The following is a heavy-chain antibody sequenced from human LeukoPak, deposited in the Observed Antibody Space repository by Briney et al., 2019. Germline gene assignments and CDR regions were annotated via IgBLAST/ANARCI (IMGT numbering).Heavy chain of an antibody. CDR1: GFTFSSYA. Sequence: PGGSLRLSCAASGFTFSSYAMSWVRQAPGKGLEWVSAISGSGGSTYYADSVKGRFTISRDNSKSTLYLQMNSLRAEDTAVYYCAKDLAVAGNSYYFDYWGQGTLVTVSS. CDR2: ISGSGGST. D-gene: IGHD6-19*01. CDR3: AKDLAVAGNSYYFDY. V-gene: IGHV3-23*01. J-gene: IGHJ4*02.